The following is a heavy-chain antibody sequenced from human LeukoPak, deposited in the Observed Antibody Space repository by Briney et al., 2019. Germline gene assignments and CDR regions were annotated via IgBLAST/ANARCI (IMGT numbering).Heavy chain of an antibody. CDR3: ARDVRRGMVV. CDR2: IKQDGSEK. V-gene: IGHV3-7*03. Sequence: GGSLRLSCAASGFTFTTYWMNWVRQAPGKGLEWVANIKQDGSEKYYVDSVKGRFTISRDNARNSLYLQMNSLRAEDTAVYYCARDVRRGMVVWGKGTTVTVSS. D-gene: IGHD3-10*02. J-gene: IGHJ6*04. CDR1: GFTFTTYW.